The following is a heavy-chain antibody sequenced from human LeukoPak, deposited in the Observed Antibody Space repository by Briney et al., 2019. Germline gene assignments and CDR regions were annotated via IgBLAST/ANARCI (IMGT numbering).Heavy chain of an antibody. CDR2: ISYDGSNK. V-gene: IGHV3-30*18. CDR1: GFTFSSYG. J-gene: IGHJ4*02. CDR3: AKEYSSSSVSYYFDY. Sequence: GGSLRLSCAASGFTFSSYGMHWVRQAPGKGLEWVAVISYDGSNKYYADSVKGRFTISRDNSKNTLYLQMKSLRAEDTAVYYCAKEYSSSSVSYYFDYWGQGTLVTVSS. D-gene: IGHD6-6*01.